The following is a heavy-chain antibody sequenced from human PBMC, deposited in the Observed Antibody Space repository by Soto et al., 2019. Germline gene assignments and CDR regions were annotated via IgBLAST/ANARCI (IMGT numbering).Heavy chain of an antibody. Sequence: QVQLQESGPGLVKPSETLSLTCTVSGGSISSYYWSWIRQPPGKGVEWIGYISHSGSIDYNPSLKSRVAISMDTSKNQFSLKLTSVTAADTAVYYCARGGDPNWGFFIYWGQGTLVAVSS. CDR1: GGSISSYY. CDR3: ARGGDPNWGFFIY. V-gene: IGHV4-59*08. CDR2: ISHSGSI. J-gene: IGHJ4*02. D-gene: IGHD7-27*01.